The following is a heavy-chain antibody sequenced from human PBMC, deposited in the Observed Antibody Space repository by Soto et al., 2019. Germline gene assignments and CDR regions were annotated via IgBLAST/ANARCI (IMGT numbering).Heavy chain of an antibody. V-gene: IGHV3-23*01. D-gene: IGHD3-3*01. CDR2: ISGSGAAT. Sequence: EVQLLESGGGLVQPGGSLRLSCASSGFTFSSYGMTWVRRPPGKGLEWVSAISGSGAATYYADSVQGRFTISRDNSNNTPHLQMNSLRAEDTAVYSCAKVLYGVVTYFDSWGQGTLVTVSS. CDR3: AKVLYGVVTYFDS. J-gene: IGHJ4*02. CDR1: GFTFSSYG.